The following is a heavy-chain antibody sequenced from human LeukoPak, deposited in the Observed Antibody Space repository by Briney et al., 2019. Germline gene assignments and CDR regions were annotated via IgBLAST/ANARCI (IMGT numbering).Heavy chain of an antibody. V-gene: IGHV3-7*01. J-gene: IGHJ5*02. CDR3: ARDSEYSISLYNWFDP. D-gene: IGHD6-6*01. CDR1: GFTFSRYW. Sequence: GGSLRLSCAASGFTFSRYWMSWVRQAPGKGLEWVANVKQGGSEKYYVDSVKGRFTISRDNAKNSLYLQMNSLRAEDTAVYYCARDSEYSISLYNWFDPWGQGTLVTVSS. CDR2: VKQGGSEK.